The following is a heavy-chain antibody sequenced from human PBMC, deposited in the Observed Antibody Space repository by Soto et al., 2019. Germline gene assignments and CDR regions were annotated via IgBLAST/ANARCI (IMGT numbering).Heavy chain of an antibody. CDR3: ARVRGSTPGYPEYGDYDPYYFDY. V-gene: IGHV1-69*02. J-gene: IGHJ4*02. D-gene: IGHD4-17*01. Sequence: ASVKVSCKASGGTFSSYTISWVRQAPGQGLEWIGRIIPILGIANYAQKFQGRVTITADKSTSTAYMELSSLRSEDTAVYYCARVRGSTPGYPEYGDYDPYYFDYWGQGTLVTVSS. CDR2: IIPILGIA. CDR1: GGTFSSYT.